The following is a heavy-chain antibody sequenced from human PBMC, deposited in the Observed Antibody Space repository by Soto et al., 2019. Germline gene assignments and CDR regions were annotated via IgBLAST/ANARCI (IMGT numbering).Heavy chain of an antibody. J-gene: IGHJ4*02. CDR1: SGFTFRSYW. CDR3: AGGGGWESDS. Sequence: EVQLVESGGGLVQPGGSLRLSCAASSGFTFRSYWMNWVRQAPGKGLEWVANITQDGSEKNYGDSVKGRFTISRDNAKNSLYLQMNGLRADDTAVYYCAGGGGWESDSWGQGTLVIVSS. CDR2: ITQDGSEK. D-gene: IGHD6-19*01. V-gene: IGHV3-7*01.